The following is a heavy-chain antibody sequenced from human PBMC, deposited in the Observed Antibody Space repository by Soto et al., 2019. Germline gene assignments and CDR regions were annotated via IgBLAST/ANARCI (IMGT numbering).Heavy chain of an antibody. J-gene: IGHJ4*02. CDR1: NFTFSYAW. CDR3: TTDDTSGYYFLY. CDR2: IKSTAYGATT. D-gene: IGHD3-22*01. Sequence: GGSLRLSCATSNFTFSYAWMSWVRQAPGKGLEWVGRIKSTAYGATTDYAAPVKGRFTISRDDSKNTLYLQINSLRTEDTARYYCTTDDTSGYYFLYWGQGTLVTVSS. V-gene: IGHV3-15*01.